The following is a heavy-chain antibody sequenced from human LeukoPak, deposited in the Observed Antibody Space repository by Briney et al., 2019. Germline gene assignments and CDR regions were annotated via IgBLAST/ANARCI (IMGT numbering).Heavy chain of an antibody. CDR2: IYYSGST. CDR3: ARGADSSGYYSIFYFDY. V-gene: IGHV4-61*08. Sequence: SETLSLTCTVSGGSISSGDYYWNWIRQPPGKGLEWIGYIYYSGSTNYNPSLKSRVTMSVDTSKNQFSLKLSSVTAADTAVYCCARGADSSGYYSIFYFDYWGQGTLVTVSS. CDR1: GGSISSGDYY. J-gene: IGHJ4*02. D-gene: IGHD3-22*01.